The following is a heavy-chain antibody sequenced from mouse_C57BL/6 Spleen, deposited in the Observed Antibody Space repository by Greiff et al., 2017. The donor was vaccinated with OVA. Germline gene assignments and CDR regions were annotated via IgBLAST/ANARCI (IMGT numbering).Heavy chain of an antibody. CDR1: GFTFSSYA. V-gene: IGHV5-4*01. Sequence: EVQLKESGGGLVKPGGSLKLSCAASGFTFSSYAMSWVRQTPEQRLEWVATISDGGGYTYYPDNVKGRFTLSRDNAKNNVYLQMSQLKSEDSAIYDVARDPFITSVAYFDYWGQGTTLTVSS. J-gene: IGHJ2*01. CDR2: ISDGGGYT. CDR3: ARDPFITSVAYFDY. D-gene: IGHD1-1*01.